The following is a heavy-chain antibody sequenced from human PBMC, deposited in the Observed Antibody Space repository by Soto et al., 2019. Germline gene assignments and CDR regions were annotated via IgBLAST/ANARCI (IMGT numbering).Heavy chain of an antibody. CDR1: GGTFSSYA. D-gene: IGHD2-8*01. J-gene: IGHJ6*02. V-gene: IGHV1-69*13. CDR2: IIPIFGTA. Sequence: ASVKVSCKASGGTFSSYAISWVRQAPGQGLEWMGGIIPIFGTANYAQKFQGRVTITADESTSTAYMELSSLRSEDTAVYYCAGAGDIVLMANQPLAWDPYYYYGMDVWGQGTTVTVSS. CDR3: AGAGDIVLMANQPLAWDPYYYYGMDV.